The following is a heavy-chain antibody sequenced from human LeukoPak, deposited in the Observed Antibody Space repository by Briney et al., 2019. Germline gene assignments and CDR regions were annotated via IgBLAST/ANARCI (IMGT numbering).Heavy chain of an antibody. J-gene: IGHJ4*02. Sequence: ASVKVSCKASGYTFTGYYMHWVRQAPGQGLEWMEWINPNSGGTNYAQKFQGRVTITRDTSISTAYMELSRLRSDDTAVYYCASSRGYSGYDFYFVYNYWGQGTLVTVSS. CDR1: GYTFTGYY. V-gene: IGHV1-2*02. CDR2: INPNSGGT. CDR3: ASSRGYSGYDFYFVYNY. D-gene: IGHD5-12*01.